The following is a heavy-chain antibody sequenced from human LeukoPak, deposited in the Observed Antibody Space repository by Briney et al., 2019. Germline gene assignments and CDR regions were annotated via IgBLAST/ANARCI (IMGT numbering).Heavy chain of an antibody. D-gene: IGHD1-26*01. CDR1: GFTFSSYA. CDR3: ASTVVWEAFDI. J-gene: IGHJ3*02. CDR2: ISYDGSNK. Sequence: GGSLRLSCAASGFTFSSYAMHWVRQAPGKGLEWVAVISYDGSNKYYADSVKGRFTISRDNSKNTLYLQMNSLRAEDTAVYYCASTVVWEAFDIWGQGTMVTVSS. V-gene: IGHV3-30-3*01.